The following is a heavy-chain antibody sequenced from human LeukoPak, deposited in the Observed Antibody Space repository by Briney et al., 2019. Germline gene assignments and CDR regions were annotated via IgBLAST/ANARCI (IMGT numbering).Heavy chain of an antibody. Sequence: GGSLRLSCAASGFTFSSDAMSWVRQAPGKGLEWVSAISGSGGSTYYADSVKGRFTISRDNSKNTLYLQMNSLRAEDTAVYYCAKLLDYDILTGYSDDYWGQGTLVTVSS. V-gene: IGHV3-23*01. J-gene: IGHJ4*02. CDR1: GFTFSSDA. CDR3: AKLLDYDILTGYSDDY. CDR2: ISGSGGST. D-gene: IGHD3-9*01.